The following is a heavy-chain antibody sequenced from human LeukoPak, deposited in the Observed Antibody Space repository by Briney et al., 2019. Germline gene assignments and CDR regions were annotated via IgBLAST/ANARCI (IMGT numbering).Heavy chain of an antibody. D-gene: IGHD6-13*01. CDR1: GGSISSYY. J-gene: IGHJ5*02. Sequence: SETLSLTCTVSGGSISSYYWSWIRQPAGKGLEWIGRIYTSGSTNYNPSLKSRVTMSVDTSKNQFSLKLSSVTAADTAVYYCAREAIAAAGSNWFDPWGQGTLVTVSS. CDR2: IYTSGST. V-gene: IGHV4-4*07. CDR3: AREAIAAAGSNWFDP.